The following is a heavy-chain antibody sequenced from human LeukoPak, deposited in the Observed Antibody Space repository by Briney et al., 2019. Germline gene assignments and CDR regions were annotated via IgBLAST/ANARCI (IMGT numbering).Heavy chain of an antibody. CDR1: GYTFNTYG. J-gene: IGHJ4*02. CDR2: ISGQHGKT. V-gene: IGHV1-18*01. Sequence: ASVKVSCKASGYTFNTYGVIWVRQAPGKGFEWLGWISGQHGKTTYPQKFQDRVRMTTDTSTSTAYMELRSLTSDDTGVYFCARGGSGWFGALEFDYWGQGTLVTVSS. CDR3: ARGGSGWFGALEFDY. D-gene: IGHD3-10*01.